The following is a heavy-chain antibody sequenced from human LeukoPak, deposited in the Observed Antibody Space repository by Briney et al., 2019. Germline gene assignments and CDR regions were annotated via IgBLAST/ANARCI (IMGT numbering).Heavy chain of an antibody. CDR1: GFTFSSYS. V-gene: IGHV3-48*01. J-gene: IGHJ4*02. CDR2: ISSSSTTI. Sequence: TGGSLRLSCAASGFTFSSYSMNWVRQAPGKGLEWVTYISSSSTTIYYADSVKGRFTISRDNAKNSLYLQMNSLRAEDTAVYYCARRYCSSTSCYLSLDYWGQGTLVTVSS. CDR3: ARRYCSSTSCYLSLDY. D-gene: IGHD2-2*01.